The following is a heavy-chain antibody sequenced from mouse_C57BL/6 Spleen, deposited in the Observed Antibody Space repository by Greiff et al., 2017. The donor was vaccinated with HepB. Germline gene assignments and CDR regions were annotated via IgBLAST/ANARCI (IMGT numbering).Heavy chain of an antibody. J-gene: IGHJ4*01. CDR2: ISDGGSYT. Sequence: EVKLVESGGGLVKPGGSLKLSCAASGFTFSSYAMSWVRQTPEKRLEWVATISDGGSYTYYPDNVKGRFTISRDNAKNNLYLQMSHLKSEDTAMYYCASRQLRLRDYAMDYWGQGTSVTVSS. CDR3: ASRQLRLRDYAMDY. CDR1: GFTFSSYA. D-gene: IGHD3-2*02. V-gene: IGHV5-4*03.